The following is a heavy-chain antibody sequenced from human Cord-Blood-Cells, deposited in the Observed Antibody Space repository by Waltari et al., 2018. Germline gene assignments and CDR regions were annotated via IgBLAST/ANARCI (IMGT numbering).Heavy chain of an antibody. D-gene: IGHD3-3*01. CDR1: GYSISSGYY. V-gene: IGHV4-38-2*02. Sequence: QVQLQESGPGLVKPSETLSLTCAVSGYSISSGYYWGWIRQPPGKGLEWIGSIYHSGSTYYNPSLKSRVTISGDTSKNQFSLKLSSVTAADTAVYYCARDKSITIFGVVLGFDPWGQGTLVTVSS. CDR2: IYHSGST. CDR3: ARDKSITIFGVVLGFDP. J-gene: IGHJ5*02.